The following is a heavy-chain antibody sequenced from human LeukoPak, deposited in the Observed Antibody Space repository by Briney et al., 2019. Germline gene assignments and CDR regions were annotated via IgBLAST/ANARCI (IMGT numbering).Heavy chain of an antibody. D-gene: IGHD1-20*01. CDR2: IRSKAYGGTT. CDR3: TRERGWNNWNYYYYYMDV. J-gene: IGHJ6*03. V-gene: IGHV3-49*04. CDR1: GFTFGDYA. Sequence: GGSLRLSCTASGFTFGDYAMSWVRQAPGKGLEWVGFIRSKAYGGTTEYAASVKGRFTISRDDSKSIAYLQMNSLKTEDTAVYYCTRERGWNNWNYYYYYMDVWGKGTTVTVSS.